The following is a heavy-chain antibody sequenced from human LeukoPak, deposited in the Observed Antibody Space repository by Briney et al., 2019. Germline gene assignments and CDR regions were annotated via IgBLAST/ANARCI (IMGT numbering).Heavy chain of an antibody. D-gene: IGHD5-18*01. J-gene: IGHJ4*02. CDR1: GGSFSGYY. CDR3: ARRWIQLWYGH. Sequence: PSETLSLTCAVYGGSFSGYYWSWIRQSPGKGLEWIGEINHSGSTNYNPSLKSRVTISVDTSKNQFSLKLSSVTAADTAVYYCARRWIQLWYGHWGQGTLVTVSS. CDR2: INHSGST. V-gene: IGHV4-34*01.